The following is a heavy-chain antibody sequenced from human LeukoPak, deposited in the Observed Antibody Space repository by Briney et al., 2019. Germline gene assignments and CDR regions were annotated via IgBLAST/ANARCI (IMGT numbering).Heavy chain of an antibody. CDR2: IYSGGST. CDR1: GFTVSSNY. Sequence: GGSLRLSCAASGFTVSSNYMSWVRQAPGKGLEWVSVIYSGGSTYYADSVKGRFTISRDNSKNTLYLQMNSLRAEDTAVYYCARGQLRYFDWLLEVAFDIWGQGTMVTVSS. J-gene: IGHJ3*02. V-gene: IGHV3-53*01. CDR3: ARGQLRYFDWLLEVAFDI. D-gene: IGHD3-9*01.